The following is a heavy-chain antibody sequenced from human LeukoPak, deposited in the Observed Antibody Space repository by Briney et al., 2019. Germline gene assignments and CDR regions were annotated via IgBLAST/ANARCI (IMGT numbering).Heavy chain of an antibody. CDR2: INSDGSWT. J-gene: IGHJ4*02. Sequence: PGGSLRLSCAASGNYWMHWVRQAPGKGLVWVSHINSDGSWTSYADSVKGRFTISKDNAKNTVYLQMNSLRAEDTAVYYCARDRDSSWYDYWGQGTLVTVSS. CDR1: GNYW. D-gene: IGHD6-13*01. V-gene: IGHV3-74*01. CDR3: ARDRDSSWYDY.